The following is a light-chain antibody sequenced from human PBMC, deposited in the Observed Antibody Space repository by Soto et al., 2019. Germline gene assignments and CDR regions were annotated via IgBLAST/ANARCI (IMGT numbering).Light chain of an antibody. J-gene: IGLJ1*01. Sequence: QSALTQPPSASGSPGQSVTISCTGTSSDVGGYNYVSWYQQYPGKAPKLMIYEVSQRPSGVPDRFSGCKSGNTASLTVSGLQAEDEADYYCSSYAGSNNFVFGTGTKVTVL. CDR2: EVS. V-gene: IGLV2-8*01. CDR3: SSYAGSNNFV. CDR1: SSDVGGYNY.